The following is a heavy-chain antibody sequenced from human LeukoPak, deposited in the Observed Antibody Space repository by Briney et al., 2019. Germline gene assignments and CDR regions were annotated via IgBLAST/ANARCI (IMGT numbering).Heavy chain of an antibody. CDR1: GFTFDDYG. J-gene: IGHJ4*02. CDR2: INWNGGST. CDR3: AKDWGWELLYFDY. V-gene: IGHV3-20*04. Sequence: GGSLRLSCAASGFTFDDYGMSWVRQAPGKGLEWVSGINWNGGSTGYADSVKGRFTISRDNAKNSLYLQMNSLRAEDTAVYYCAKDWGWELLYFDYWGQGTLVTVSS. D-gene: IGHD1-26*01.